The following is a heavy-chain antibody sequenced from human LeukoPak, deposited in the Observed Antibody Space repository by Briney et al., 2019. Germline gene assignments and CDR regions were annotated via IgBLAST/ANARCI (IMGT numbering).Heavy chain of an antibody. Sequence: SETLSLTCTVSGGSISSYYWSWIRQPPGKGLEWIGCIYYSGSTNYNPSLKSRVTISVDTSKNQFSLKLSSATAADTAVYYCVGEKWLRSSAFDYWGQGTLVTVSS. CDR3: VGEKWLRSSAFDY. D-gene: IGHD5-12*01. CDR2: IYYSGST. V-gene: IGHV4-59*01. CDR1: GGSISSYY. J-gene: IGHJ4*02.